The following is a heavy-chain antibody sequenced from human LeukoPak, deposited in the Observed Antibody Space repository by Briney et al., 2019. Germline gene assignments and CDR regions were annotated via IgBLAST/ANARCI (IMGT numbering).Heavy chain of an antibody. CDR1: GYTFTGYS. Sequence: GASVKVSCKASGYTFTGYSIYWVRQAPGQGLEWMGIINPSGGSTSYPQKFKGRVTITRDTSTSTVYMELSSLRSEDTAVYYCARQLGYSGRSENVYWGQGTLVTVSS. D-gene: IGHD1-26*01. V-gene: IGHV1-46*01. J-gene: IGHJ4*02. CDR2: INPSGGST. CDR3: ARQLGYSGRSENVY.